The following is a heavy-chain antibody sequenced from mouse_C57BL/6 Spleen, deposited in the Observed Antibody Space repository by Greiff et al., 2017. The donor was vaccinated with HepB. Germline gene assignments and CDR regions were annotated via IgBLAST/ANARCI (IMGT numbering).Heavy chain of an antibody. CDR1: GYTFTSYG. J-gene: IGHJ1*03. V-gene: IGHV1-81*01. CDR3: ARSNYDGYDEYFDV. CDR2: IYPRSGNT. D-gene: IGHD2-2*01. Sequence: VMLVESGAELVRPGASVKLSCKASGYTFTSYGISWVKQRTGQGLEWIGEIYPRSGNTNYNEKFKGKATLTADKSSSTAYMELSSLTSEDSAVYFCARSNYDGYDEYFDVWGTGTTVTVSS.